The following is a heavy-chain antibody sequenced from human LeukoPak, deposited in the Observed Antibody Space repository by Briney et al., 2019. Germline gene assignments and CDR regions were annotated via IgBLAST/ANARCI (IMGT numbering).Heavy chain of an antibody. V-gene: IGHV3-21*01. CDR2: MSSSSSYI. J-gene: IGHJ4*02. D-gene: IGHD6-6*01. CDR3: ARAIEYSSSLDY. Sequence: GGSLRLSCAASGFTFSSYSMNWVRQAPGKGLEWVSSMSSSSSYIYYADSVKGRFTISRDNVKNTLYLQMNSLRAEDTAVYYCARAIEYSSSLDYWGQGTLVTVSS. CDR1: GFTFSSYS.